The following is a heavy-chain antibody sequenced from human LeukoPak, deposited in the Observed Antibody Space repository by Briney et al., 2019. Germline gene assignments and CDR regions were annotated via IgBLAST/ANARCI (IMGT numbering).Heavy chain of an antibody. D-gene: IGHD2-21*02. CDR2: IYYSGST. V-gene: IGHV4-59*01. J-gene: IGHJ6*03. CDR1: GGSISSYY. Sequence: PSETLSLTCTVSGGSISSYYWSWIRQPPGKGLEWIGYIYYSGSTNYNPSLKSRVTISVDTSKNQFSLKLSSVTAADTAVYYCARVVVTAIPYYYYYMDVWGKGTTVTVSS. CDR3: ARVVVTAIPYYYYYMDV.